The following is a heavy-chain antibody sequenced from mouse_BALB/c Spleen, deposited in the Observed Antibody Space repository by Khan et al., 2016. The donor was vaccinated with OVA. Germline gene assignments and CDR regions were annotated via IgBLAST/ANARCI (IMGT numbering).Heavy chain of an antibody. V-gene: IGHV3-2*02. J-gene: IGHJ3*01. CDR3: TRKDYYDYDPFPY. D-gene: IGHD2-4*01. CDR2: ISYSGNT. Sequence: SGPGLVKPSQSLSLTCTVTGYSITSEYTWNWIRQFPGNKLEWMGFISYSGNTRYNPSLKSRISIHRDTSKHQFFLQLNSVTSEDTATYYCTRKDYYDYDPFPYWGQGTLVTVSA. CDR1: GYSITSEYT.